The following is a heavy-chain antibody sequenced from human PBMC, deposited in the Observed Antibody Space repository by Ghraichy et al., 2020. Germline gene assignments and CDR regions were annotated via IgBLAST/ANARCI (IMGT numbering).Heavy chain of an antibody. CDR2: ISPYTGDT. V-gene: IGHV1-18*01. Sequence: ASVKVSCKASGYTFINHGITWVRQAPGQGLEWMGWISPYTGDTKYPQKFQGRVTLTTDTATSTAYMEAGNLTSDDTAVYYCARETRRYFDNWGQGTLVTVSS. CDR1: GYTFINHG. J-gene: IGHJ4*02. D-gene: IGHD4-11*01. CDR3: ARETRRYFDN.